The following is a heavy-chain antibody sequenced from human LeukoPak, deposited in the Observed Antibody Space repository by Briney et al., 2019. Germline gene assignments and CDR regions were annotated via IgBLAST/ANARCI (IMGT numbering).Heavy chain of an antibody. V-gene: IGHV1-18*01. Sequence: ASVKVSCKAAGYTLTSYGISGVRQAPGQGLEWMGWISAYNGNTNYAQKLQGRVTMTTDTSTSTAYMELRSLRSNDTAVYYCGKARSLDYWGQGTLVTVSS. CDR1: GYTLTSYG. J-gene: IGHJ4*02. CDR2: ISAYNGNT. CDR3: GKARSLDY.